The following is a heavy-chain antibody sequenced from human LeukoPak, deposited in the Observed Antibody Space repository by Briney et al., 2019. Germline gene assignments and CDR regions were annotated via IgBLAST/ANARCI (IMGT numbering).Heavy chain of an antibody. CDR3: TSDTGCSGGACYSFYDY. Sequence: GGSLRLSCAASGFTFSSYWMTWVRQAPGQGLEWVANIKEDGSAKYHVDSVKGRFTISRDNAKNSLYLQMNSLRVEDTAVYYCTSDTGCSGGACYSFYDYWGQGTLVTVSS. CDR1: GFTFSSYW. D-gene: IGHD2-21*01. J-gene: IGHJ4*02. V-gene: IGHV3-7*01. CDR2: IKEDGSAK.